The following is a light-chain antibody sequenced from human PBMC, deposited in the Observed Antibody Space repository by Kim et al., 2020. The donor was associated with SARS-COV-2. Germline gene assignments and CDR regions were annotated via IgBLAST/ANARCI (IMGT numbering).Light chain of an antibody. Sequence: GQSITVSCNGTSGDIDGYNYVSWYRQEPGKAPKLLIYDVSKRPSGVSNRLSGSKSGTTASLTISGLQAEDEADYFCSSYENNRSWVFGGGTKVTVL. CDR1: SGDIDGYNY. V-gene: IGLV2-14*04. J-gene: IGLJ3*02. CDR3: SSYENNRSWV. CDR2: DVS.